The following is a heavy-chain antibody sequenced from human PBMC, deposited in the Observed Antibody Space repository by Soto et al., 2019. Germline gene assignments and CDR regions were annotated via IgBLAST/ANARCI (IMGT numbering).Heavy chain of an antibody. D-gene: IGHD2-8*01. CDR1: GYTFRRYG. CDR2: ISGYNGDT. J-gene: IGHJ6*02. Sequence: QGQLVQSGPEVKKPGASVKVSCKTSGYTFRRYGISWVRQAPGQGLEWMGWISGYNGDTNYAQKVQGRVTMTIDTSTYTAYMELRSLTSDDTAIYYCAKNGQPPYYYYGMDVWGHGTTVTVSS. V-gene: IGHV1-18*01. CDR3: AKNGQPPYYYYGMDV.